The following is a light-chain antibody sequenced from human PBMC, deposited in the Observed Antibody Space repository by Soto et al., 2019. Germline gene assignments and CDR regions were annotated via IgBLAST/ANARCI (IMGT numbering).Light chain of an antibody. V-gene: IGLV2-14*03. Sequence: QSALTQPASVSGSPGQSITISCTGTSSDVGGSNYVSWYQQHPGKAPKLMIYDVSNRPSGVSNRFSGSKSGNTASLTISGLQAEEEADYYCCSYSSSSTLYVFGTGTKLTVL. J-gene: IGLJ1*01. CDR2: DVS. CDR3: CSYSSSSTLYV. CDR1: SSDVGGSNY.